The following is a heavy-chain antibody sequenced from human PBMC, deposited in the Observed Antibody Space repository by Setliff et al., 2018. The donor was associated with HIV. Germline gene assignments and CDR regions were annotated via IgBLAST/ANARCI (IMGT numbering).Heavy chain of an antibody. V-gene: IGHV4-38-2*02. D-gene: IGHD3-22*01. J-gene: IGHJ5*02. CDR1: GYKIRSGYY. Sequence: SETLSLTCTVSGYKIRSGYYWAWIRQPPGKGLEWIASIHQTGKTYYNASLKSRVTISVDTSKNQFSLKLSSVTAADTAVYYCARHTKHINMIYWLDPWGQGTLVTVSS. CDR3: ARHTKHINMIYWLDP. CDR2: IHQTGKT.